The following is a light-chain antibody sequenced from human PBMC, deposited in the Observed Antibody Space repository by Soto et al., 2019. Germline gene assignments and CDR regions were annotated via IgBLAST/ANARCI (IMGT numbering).Light chain of an antibody. CDR2: DAS. V-gene: IGKV3D-15*01. J-gene: IGKJ1*01. Sequence: TNSAVAMSVNPGERVTIYYKTSQSGSSNLAWYQQKPGQAPRLLIYDASHRATGIPARFSGSGSGTDFTLTISSLEPEDFAVYYCQPYNTWPPWTSGQGAKVAIK. CDR3: QPYNTWPPWT. CDR1: QSGSSN.